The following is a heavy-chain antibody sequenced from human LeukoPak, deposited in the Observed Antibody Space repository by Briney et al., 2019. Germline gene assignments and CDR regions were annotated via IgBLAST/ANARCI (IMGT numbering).Heavy chain of an antibody. D-gene: IGHD2-2*01. CDR3: ARDRSTTSCCFDH. Sequence: RGAPRLSCAASRFTSRSYGMHWVRQAPGKGLGWGAVIWYDGRKEYYADSVKGRFTISRDNSKNTLYLQMNILRAEDTPVYYCARDRSTTSCCFDHWGQGTLVTVSS. CDR1: RFTSRSYG. V-gene: IGHV3-33*01. J-gene: IGHJ4*02. CDR2: IWYDGRKE.